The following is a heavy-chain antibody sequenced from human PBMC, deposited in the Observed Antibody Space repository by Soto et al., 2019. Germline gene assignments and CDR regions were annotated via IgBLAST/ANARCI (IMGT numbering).Heavy chain of an antibody. V-gene: IGHV4-4*02. D-gene: IGHD2-8*01. CDR3: ARRKLEMMYVGWFDP. CDR2: IHHSGST. CDR1: GASISSRNW. Sequence: QVQLQESGPGLVKPSEPLSLTCAVSGASISSRNWWSWVRQTPGKGLEYIGEIHHSGSTNYNPSLKSRVTMSVDKSKNQFSLNLNSVTAADTAIYYCARRKLEMMYVGWFDPWGQGTLVTVSS. J-gene: IGHJ5*02.